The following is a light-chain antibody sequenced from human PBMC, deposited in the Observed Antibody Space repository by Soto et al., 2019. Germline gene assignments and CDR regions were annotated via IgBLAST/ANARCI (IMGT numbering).Light chain of an antibody. J-gene: IGKJ1*01. Sequence: DIQMSQSPSTLSASVGDRVTITCRASQSISGYLAWYQQKPGKAPNLLIYDASILESGVPSRFSGSGSGTEFTLTISNLQPDDFATYFCQQYYNYPRTFGQGTKVDIK. V-gene: IGKV1-5*01. CDR1: QSISGY. CDR3: QQYYNYPRT. CDR2: DAS.